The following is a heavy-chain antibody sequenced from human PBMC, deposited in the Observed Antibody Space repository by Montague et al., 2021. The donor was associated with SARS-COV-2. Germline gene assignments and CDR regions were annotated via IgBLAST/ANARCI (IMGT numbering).Heavy chain of an antibody. J-gene: IGHJ4*02. CDR3: ARAFIAAAGTTSFDY. CDR2: SGST. Sequence: SGSTYYNPSLKSRVTISVDTSKNQFSLKLSSVTAADTAVYYCARAFIAAAGTTSFDYWGQGTLVTVSS. V-gene: IGHV4-39*01. D-gene: IGHD6-13*01.